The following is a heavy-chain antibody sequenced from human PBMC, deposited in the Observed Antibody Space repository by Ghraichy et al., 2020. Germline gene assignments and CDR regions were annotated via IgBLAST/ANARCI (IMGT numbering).Heavy chain of an antibody. V-gene: IGHV3-30*18. J-gene: IGHJ3*02. CDR1: GFTFSSYG. D-gene: IGHD4-17*01. Sequence: GGSLRLSCAASGFTFSSYGMHWVRQAPGKGLEWVAVISYDGSNKYYADSVKGRFTISRDNSKNTLYLQMNSLRAEDTAVYYCAKAGFGDYGDSWAFDIWGQGTMVTVSS. CDR2: ISYDGSNK. CDR3: AKAGFGDYGDSWAFDI.